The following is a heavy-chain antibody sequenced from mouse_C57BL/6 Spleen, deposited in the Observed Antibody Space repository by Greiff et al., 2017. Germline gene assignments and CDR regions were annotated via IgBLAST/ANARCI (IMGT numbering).Heavy chain of an antibody. CDR1: GYAFTNYL. CDR3: ARFDGDYPYFDY. CDR2: INPGSGGT. Sequence: QVQLQQSGAELVRPGTSVKVSCKASGYAFTNYLIEWVKQRPGQGLEWIGVINPGSGGTNYNEKFKGKATLTADKSSSTAYMQLSSLTSEDSAVYFCARFDGDYPYFDYWGQGTTLTVSS. D-gene: IGHD2-13*01. V-gene: IGHV1-54*01. J-gene: IGHJ2*01.